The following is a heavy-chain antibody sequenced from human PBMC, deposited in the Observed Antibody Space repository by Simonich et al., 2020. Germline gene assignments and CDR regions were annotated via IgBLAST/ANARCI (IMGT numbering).Heavy chain of an antibody. J-gene: IGHJ3*02. V-gene: IGHV1-2*02. CDR2: TNPNKGGT. CDR1: GYTFTGYY. D-gene: IGHD6-6*01. Sequence: QVQLVQSGAEVKKPGASVKVSCKASGYTFTGYYMHWVRQAPGQGLEWMGWTNPNKGGTNYAQKFQGRVTMTRDTSISTAYMELSRLRSDDTAVYYCARDPEKINSVEYSSSYAFDIWGQGTMVTVSS. CDR3: ARDPEKINSVEYSSSYAFDI.